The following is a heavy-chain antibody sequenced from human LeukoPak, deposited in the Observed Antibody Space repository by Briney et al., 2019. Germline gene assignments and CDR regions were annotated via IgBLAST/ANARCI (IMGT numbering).Heavy chain of an antibody. CDR3: AGGRAVTSPFDY. V-gene: IGHV6-1*01. CDR1: ADSVSSNSVA. CDR2: TYYKSKWFN. J-gene: IGHJ4*02. D-gene: IGHD4-17*01. Sequence: SQTLSLTCAISADSVSSNSVAWHWLRQSPSRGLEWLGRTYYKSKWFNAYAVSVKGRITITPDTSKNQFSLQLNSVTPDDTAIYYCAGGRAVTSPFDYWGQGTLVTVSS.